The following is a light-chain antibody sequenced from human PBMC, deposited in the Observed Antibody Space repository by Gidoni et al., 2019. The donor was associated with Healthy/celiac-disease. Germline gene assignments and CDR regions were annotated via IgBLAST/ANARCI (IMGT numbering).Light chain of an antibody. CDR3: QQYYSTPRT. Sequence: DIQLTQSPSSLSASVGDRVTITCRASQGISNSLSWYQQKPGKAPKLLLYAASRLESGVPSRFSGSGSGTDYTLTISSLQPEDFATYYCQQYYSTPRTFGQGTKLEIK. CDR1: QGISNS. V-gene: IGKV1-NL1*01. CDR2: AAS. J-gene: IGKJ2*01.